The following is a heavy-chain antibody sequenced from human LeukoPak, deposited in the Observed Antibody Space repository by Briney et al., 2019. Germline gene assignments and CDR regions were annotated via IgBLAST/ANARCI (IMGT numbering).Heavy chain of an antibody. D-gene: IGHD6-6*01. J-gene: IGHJ4*02. V-gene: IGHV4-59*12. CDR3: ARMAAARHFDY. CDR1: GGSISSYY. CDR2: IYDSGST. Sequence: SETLSLTCTVSGGSISSYYWSWIRQPPGKGLEWIGYIYDSGSTNYNPSLKSRVTISVDTSKNQFSLKLSSVTAADTAVYYCARMAAARHFDYWGQGTLVTVSS.